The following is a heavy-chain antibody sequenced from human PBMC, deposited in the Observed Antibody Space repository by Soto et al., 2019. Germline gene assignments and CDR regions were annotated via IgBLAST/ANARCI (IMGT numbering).Heavy chain of an antibody. CDR2: IVIGTGNT. Sequence: ASVKVSCKASGFTFGTSAIHWVRQTRGHRLEWIGWIVIGTGNTNYAQNFQERVTITRDMSTRTAYMELSSLISEDTAVYYCARGIVLLWFGESRVGAFDIWGQGTMVTVSS. V-gene: IGHV1-58*02. J-gene: IGHJ3*02. D-gene: IGHD3-10*01. CDR3: ARGIVLLWFGESRVGAFDI. CDR1: GFTFGTSA.